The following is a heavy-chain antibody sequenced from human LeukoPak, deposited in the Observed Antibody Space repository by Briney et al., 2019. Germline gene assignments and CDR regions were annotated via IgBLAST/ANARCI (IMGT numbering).Heavy chain of an antibody. CDR3: AKDSVAGATHYFDH. CDR1: GFTFSSYW. D-gene: IGHD1-26*01. CDR2: IKQDGSEK. J-gene: IGHJ4*02. Sequence: PGGSLRLSCAASGFTFSSYWMSWVRQAPGKGLEWVANIKQDGSEKYYVDSVKGRFTISRDNAKNSLYLQMNSLRAEDTAVYYCAKDSVAGATHYFDHWGQGTLVAASS. V-gene: IGHV3-7*01.